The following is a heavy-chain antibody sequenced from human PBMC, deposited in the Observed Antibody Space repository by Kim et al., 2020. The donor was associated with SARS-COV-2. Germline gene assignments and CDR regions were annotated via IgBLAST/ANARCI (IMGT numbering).Heavy chain of an antibody. CDR2: LYSGGTT. J-gene: IGHJ4*02. Sequence: GGSLRLSCAASGFSVSTNYMNWVRQAPGKGLEWVSILYSGGTTYYADSVKVRFTFSRDNSKNTLFLHMNSLRAEDTAIYYCARGGNYDGSVYRYYFDYWGQGIQVTVSS. CDR1: GFSVSTNY. V-gene: IGHV3-66*01. D-gene: IGHD3-22*01. CDR3: ARGGNYDGSVYRYYFDY.